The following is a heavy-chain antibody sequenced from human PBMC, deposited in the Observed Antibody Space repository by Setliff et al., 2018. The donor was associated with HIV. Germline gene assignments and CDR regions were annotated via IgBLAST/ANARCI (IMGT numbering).Heavy chain of an antibody. D-gene: IGHD3-10*01. J-gene: IGHJ3*02. CDR1: GYTLTEVS. CDR2: MNPNSGNT. Sequence: ASVKVSCKISGYTLTEVSMHWVRQAPGKGLEWMGWMNPNSGNTGYAQKFQGRLAMTRNTSIDTAYMVLSSLTSEDTAVYYCASDWELGHGFYIWGQGTMVTVSS. V-gene: IGHV1-8*01. CDR3: ASDWELGHGFYI.